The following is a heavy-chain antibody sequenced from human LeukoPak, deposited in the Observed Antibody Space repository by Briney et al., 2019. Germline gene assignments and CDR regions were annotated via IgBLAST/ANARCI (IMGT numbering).Heavy chain of an antibody. CDR3: AIEGHYYGSGSYYNPFPSNHGAFDI. V-gene: IGHV5-51*01. CDR1: GYSFTSYW. CDR2: ILPGDADT. Sequence: GESLKISCKGSGYSFTSYWIGWVRQMPGKGLEGMGIILPGDADTRYSPSFQGQVTISADKSISTAYLQWSSLKASDTAMYYCAIEGHYYGSGSYYNPFPSNHGAFDIWGQGTMVTVSS. D-gene: IGHD3-10*01. J-gene: IGHJ3*02.